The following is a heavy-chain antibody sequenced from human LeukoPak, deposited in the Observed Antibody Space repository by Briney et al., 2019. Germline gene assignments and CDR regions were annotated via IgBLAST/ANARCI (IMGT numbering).Heavy chain of an antibody. V-gene: IGHV4-34*01. D-gene: IGHD2-21*02. CDR2: INHSGST. Sequence: PSETLSLTCAVYGGSFSGYYWSWIRQPPGKGLEWIGEINHSGSTNYNPSLKSRVTISVDTSKNQFSLELSSVTAADTAVYYCAREGYCGGDCYTPIDYWGQGTLVTVSS. CDR3: AREGYCGGDCYTPIDY. J-gene: IGHJ4*02. CDR1: GGSFSGYY.